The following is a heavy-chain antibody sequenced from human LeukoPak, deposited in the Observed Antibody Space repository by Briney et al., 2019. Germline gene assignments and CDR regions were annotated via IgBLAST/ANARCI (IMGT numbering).Heavy chain of an antibody. D-gene: IGHD7-27*01. J-gene: IGHJ4*02. Sequence: ASVHVSCKASRYTFTGYYMHWVRQAPGQGLAWMGWINPNSGGTNYAQKFQGRVTMTRDTSISTAYMELRGLRSDDTAVYYGARDSWSNWGSGVPDYWGQGTLVTVSS. V-gene: IGHV1-2*02. CDR1: RYTFTGYY. CDR3: ARDSWSNWGSGVPDY. CDR2: INPNSGGT.